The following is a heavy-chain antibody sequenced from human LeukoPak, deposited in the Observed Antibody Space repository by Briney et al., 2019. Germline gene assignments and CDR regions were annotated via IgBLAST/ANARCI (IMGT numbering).Heavy chain of an antibody. CDR1: GGSVNSGSTA. CDR3: ARHQDYGGYPLDY. Sequence: SETLSLTCTVSGGSVNSGSTAWSWIRQPAGKGLEWIGHIHGSGSTNYNPSVKSRVSISVDTSKNQFSLKLSSVTAADTAVYYCARHQDYGGYPLDYWGQGTLVTVSS. D-gene: IGHD4-17*01. J-gene: IGHJ4*02. CDR2: IHGSGST. V-gene: IGHV4-61*09.